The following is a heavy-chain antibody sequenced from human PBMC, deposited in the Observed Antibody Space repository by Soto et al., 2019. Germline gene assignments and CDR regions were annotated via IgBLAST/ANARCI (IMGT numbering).Heavy chain of an antibody. CDR2: ISGSGGST. V-gene: IGHV3-23*01. CDR1: GFTFSSYA. D-gene: IGHD3-9*01. Sequence: GGSLRLSCAASGFTFSSYAMSWVRQAPGKGLEWVSAISGSGGSTYYADSVKGRFTISRDNPKNTLYLQMNSLRAEDTAVYYCATTQVDYYDILTGSLYGGGLFDYWGQGTLVTVSS. J-gene: IGHJ4*02. CDR3: ATTQVDYYDILTGSLYGGGLFDY.